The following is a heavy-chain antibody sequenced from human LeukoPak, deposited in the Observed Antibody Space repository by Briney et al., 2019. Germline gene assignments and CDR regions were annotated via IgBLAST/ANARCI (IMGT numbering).Heavy chain of an antibody. D-gene: IGHD6-13*01. CDR2: IYYSGST. J-gene: IGHJ4*02. V-gene: IGHV4-39*01. CDR3: ARQQSWYRAGYFDY. CDR1: GGSISSSSYY. Sequence: SESLSLTCTVSGGSISSSSYYWGWIRQPPGKGLEWIVSIYYSGSTYYNPSLKSRVTISVDTYKNQFSLKLSSVTAADTAVYYCARQQSWYRAGYFDYWGQGTLVTVSS.